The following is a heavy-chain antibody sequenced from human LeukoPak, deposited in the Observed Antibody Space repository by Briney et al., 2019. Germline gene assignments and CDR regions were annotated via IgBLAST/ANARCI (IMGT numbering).Heavy chain of an antibody. D-gene: IGHD6-13*01. CDR3: AREERAIAALGRGALDY. CDR2: IYPRDGST. CDR1: GYTFTSNY. Sequence: GASVKVSCKASGYTFTSNYIHWVRQAPGQGLEWMGMIYPRDGSTSYAQKFQGRVTMTRDTSTGIVYMELSSLRSDDTAVYYCAREERAIAALGRGALDYWGQGTLVTVSS. J-gene: IGHJ4*02. V-gene: IGHV1-46*01.